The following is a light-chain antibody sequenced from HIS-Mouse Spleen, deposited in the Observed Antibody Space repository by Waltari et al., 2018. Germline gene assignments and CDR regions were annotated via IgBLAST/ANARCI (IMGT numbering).Light chain of an antibody. Sequence: SYELTQPPSVSVSPGQTARITCSGAALPKKSAYWYQQKSGQAPVRVIYKDSKRPSGIPERFSGSSSGTMATVTISGAQVEDEADYYCYSTDSSGNHRVFGGGTKLTVL. CDR3: YSTDSSGNHRV. CDR1: ALPKKS. V-gene: IGLV3-10*01. J-gene: IGLJ2*01. CDR2: KDS.